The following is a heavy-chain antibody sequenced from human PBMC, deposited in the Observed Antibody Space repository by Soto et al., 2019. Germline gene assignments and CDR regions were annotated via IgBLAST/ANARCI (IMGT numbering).Heavy chain of an antibody. V-gene: IGHV3-53*01. CDR2: IYSGGST. Sequence: GGSLRLSCAASGFTVSSNYMSWVRQAPGKGLEWVSVIYSGGSTYYADSVKGRFTISRDNSKNTLYLQMNSLRAEDTAVYYCARGLFEYDYVWGSYLQYYFDYWGQGTLVTVSS. J-gene: IGHJ4*02. CDR1: GFTVSSNY. CDR3: ARGLFEYDYVWGSYLQYYFDY. D-gene: IGHD3-16*02.